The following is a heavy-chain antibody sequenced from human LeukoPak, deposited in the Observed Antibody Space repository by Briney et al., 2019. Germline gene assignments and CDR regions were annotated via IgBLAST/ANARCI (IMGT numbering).Heavy chain of an antibody. CDR3: ARGGGGGYDFWSGYSHYYYYYYMDV. D-gene: IGHD3-3*01. CDR1: GGTFSSYA. V-gene: IGHV1-69*05. CDR2: IIPIFGTA. J-gene: IGHJ6*03. Sequence: SVKVSCKASGGTFSSYAISWVRQAPGQGLEWMGGIIPIFGTANYAQKFQGRVTITTDESMSTAYMELSSLRSEDTAVYYCARGGGGGYDFWSGYSHYYYYYYMDVWGKGTTVTVSS.